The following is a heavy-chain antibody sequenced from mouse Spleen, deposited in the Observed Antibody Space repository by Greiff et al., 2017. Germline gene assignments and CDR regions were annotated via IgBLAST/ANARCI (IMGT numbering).Heavy chain of an antibody. Sequence: VQLQESGAELVRPGASVTLSCKASGYTFTDYEMHWVKQTPVHGLEWIGAIDPETGGTAYNQKFKGKAILTADKSASTAYMELRSLTSEDSAVYYCTRAPLPIAWFAYWGQGTLVTVSA. J-gene: IGHJ3*01. CDR1: GYTFTDYE. V-gene: IGHV1-15*01. CDR3: TRAPLPIAWFAY. CDR2: IDPETGGT.